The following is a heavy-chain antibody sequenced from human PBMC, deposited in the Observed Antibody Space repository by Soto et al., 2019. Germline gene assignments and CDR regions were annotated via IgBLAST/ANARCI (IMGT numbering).Heavy chain of an antibody. J-gene: IGHJ6*02. CDR2: IDPNSGAT. Sequence: QVYLVQSGAEVRRPGASVKVSCTAFGYILTGYSLHWVRQAPGQGLEWMGWIDPNSGATNSAERFHGRVSMTRETSISAASVELSSLRSDDTAVYYCTRGYGSSPNMELRFGMDVWGQGTTISVSS. CDR3: TRGYGSSPNMELRFGMDV. V-gene: IGHV1-2*02. CDR1: GYILTGYS. D-gene: IGHD5-18*01.